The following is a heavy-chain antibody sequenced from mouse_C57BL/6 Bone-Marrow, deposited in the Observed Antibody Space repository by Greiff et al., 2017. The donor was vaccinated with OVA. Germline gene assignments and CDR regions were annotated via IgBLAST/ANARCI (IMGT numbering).Heavy chain of an antibody. CDR1: GFSLTSYG. V-gene: IGHV2-2*01. CDR3: ARGDYYDYDEFAY. J-gene: IGHJ3*01. Sequence: VQVVESGPGLVQPSQSLSITCTVSGFSLTSYGVHWVRQSPGKGLEWLGVIWSGGSTDYNAAFISRLSISKDNSKSQVFFKMNSLQADDTAIYYCARGDYYDYDEFAYWGQGTLVTVSA. D-gene: IGHD2-4*01. CDR2: IWSGGST.